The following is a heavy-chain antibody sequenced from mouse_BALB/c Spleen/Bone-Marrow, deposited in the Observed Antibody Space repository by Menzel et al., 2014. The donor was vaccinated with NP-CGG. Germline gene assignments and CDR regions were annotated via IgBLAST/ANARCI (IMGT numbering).Heavy chain of an antibody. CDR3: ANPIYYYGSSWDYAMDY. CDR1: GYSITSGYY. J-gene: IGHJ4*01. CDR2: ISYDGSN. D-gene: IGHD1-1*01. V-gene: IGHV3-6*02. Sequence: VQLQQSGPGLVKPSQSLSLTCSVTGYSITSGYYCNWIRQFPGNKLAWMGYISYDGSNNYNPSLKNRISITRDTSKNQFFLKLNSVTTEDTATYYCANPIYYYGSSWDYAMDYWGQGTSVTVSS.